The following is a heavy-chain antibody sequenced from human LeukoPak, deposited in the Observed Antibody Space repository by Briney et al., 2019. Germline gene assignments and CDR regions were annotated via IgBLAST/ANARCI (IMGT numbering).Heavy chain of an antibody. D-gene: IGHD3-22*01. J-gene: IGHJ3*02. Sequence: PSETLSLTCTVSGGSISSYYWSWIRQPPGKGLEWIGYIYYSGSTNYNPSLKSRVTISVDTSKNQFSLKLSSVTAADTAVYYCAREEIRYYYDSSGGAFDIWGQGTMVTVSS. CDR1: GGSISSYY. CDR2: IYYSGST. CDR3: AREEIRYYYDSSGGAFDI. V-gene: IGHV4-59*01.